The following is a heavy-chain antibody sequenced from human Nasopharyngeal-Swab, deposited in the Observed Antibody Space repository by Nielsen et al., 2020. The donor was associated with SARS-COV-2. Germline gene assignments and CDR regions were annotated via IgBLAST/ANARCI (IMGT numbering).Heavy chain of an antibody. CDR1: GGSISSLTSYY. CDR2: IYYSGTT. D-gene: IGHD5-12*01. J-gene: IGHJ6*02. Sequence: ESLKISCSVSGGSISSLTSYYWVWIRQPPGKGLEWIGSIYYSGTTFNNPSLRGRVTMSVDTSKNQFSLKLSSVTAADSAVYYCVRHEVADIGYHYYGMDVWGQGTTVTVSS. V-gene: IGHV4-39*01. CDR3: VRHEVADIGYHYYGMDV.